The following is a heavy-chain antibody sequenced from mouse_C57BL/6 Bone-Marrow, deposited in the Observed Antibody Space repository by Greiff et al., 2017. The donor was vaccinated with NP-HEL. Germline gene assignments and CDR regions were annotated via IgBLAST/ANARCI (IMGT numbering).Heavy chain of an antibody. CDR3: ALTTVGFAY. CDR1: GFSLTSYG. D-gene: IGHD1-1*01. CDR2: IWGVGST. V-gene: IGHV2-6*01. Sequence: VMLVESGPGLVAPSQSLSITCTVSGFSLTSYGVDWVRQSPGKGLEWLGVIWGVGSTNYNSALKSRLSISKDNSKSQVFLKMNSLQTDDTAMYYCALTTVGFAYWGQGTLVTVSA. J-gene: IGHJ3*01.